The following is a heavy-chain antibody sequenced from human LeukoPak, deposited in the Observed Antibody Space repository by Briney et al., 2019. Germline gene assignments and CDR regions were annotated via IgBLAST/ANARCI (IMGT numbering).Heavy chain of an antibody. V-gene: IGHV3-23*01. J-gene: IGHJ4*02. D-gene: IGHD3-9*01. CDR2: ISGSGGST. CDR1: GFTFSSYA. Sequence: GGSLRLSXAASGFTFSSYAMSWVCQAPGKGLEWVSAISGSGGSTYYADSVKGRFTISRDNSKNTLYLQMNSLRAEDTAVYYCAPTYAILTGYYIEPPFDYWGQGTLVTVSS. CDR3: APTYAILTGYYIEPPFDY.